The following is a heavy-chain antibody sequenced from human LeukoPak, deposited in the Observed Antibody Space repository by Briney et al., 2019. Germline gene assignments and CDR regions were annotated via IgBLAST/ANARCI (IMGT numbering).Heavy chain of an antibody. CDR3: ATISITGWDFDY. CDR2: FDTEDGET. D-gene: IGHD1-20*01. CDR1: VYTLTDLF. J-gene: IGHJ4*02. V-gene: IGHV1-24*01. Sequence: ASVKDSCMVSVYTLTDLFMHAVRPAPRRGGEWVGGFDTEDGETIYTQKCKGRVTMTEDISTDTAYMELSSLRSEDRAGYYCATISITGWDFDYWGEGTQPSVPS.